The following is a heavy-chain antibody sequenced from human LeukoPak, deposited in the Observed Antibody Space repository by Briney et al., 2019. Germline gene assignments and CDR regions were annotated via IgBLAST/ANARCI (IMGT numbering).Heavy chain of an antibody. Sequence: ASVKVSCKASGYTFTGYYMHWVRRAPGQGLEWMGWINPNSGGTNYAQKFQGRVTMTRDTSISTAYMELSRLRSDDTAVYYCAVNSGSYLTTDAFDIWGQGTMVTVSS. D-gene: IGHD1-26*01. V-gene: IGHV1-2*02. CDR2: INPNSGGT. CDR1: GYTFTGYY. CDR3: AVNSGSYLTTDAFDI. J-gene: IGHJ3*02.